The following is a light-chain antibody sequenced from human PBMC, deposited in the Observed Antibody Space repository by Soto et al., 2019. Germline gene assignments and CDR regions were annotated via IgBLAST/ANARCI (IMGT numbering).Light chain of an antibody. J-gene: IGLJ2*01. CDR2: DTY. Sequence: QTVVTQEPSFSVSPGGTVTLTCGLRSGSVSTNYYPAWYQQAPGQAPRTLIYDTYTRSSGVPDRFSGSILGTKAALTITGAHADDESDYYCVLYMGSGTWLFGGGTQLTVL. V-gene: IGLV8-61*01. CDR1: SGSVSTNYY. CDR3: VLYMGSGTWL.